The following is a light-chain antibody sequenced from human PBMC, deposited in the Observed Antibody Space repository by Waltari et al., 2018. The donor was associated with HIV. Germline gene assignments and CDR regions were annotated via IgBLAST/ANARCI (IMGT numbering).Light chain of an antibody. Sequence: TQSPAISVSPGGRVTVSCRASQNVDDKLAWYQQKPGQSPRLLIYHSSVRAAGVPTRFGGAGSATNFTLTITSLQSEDFALYFCQQYHHWPPLTFGGGSRVELK. CDR3: QQYHHWPPLT. CDR1: QNVDDK. V-gene: IGKV3D-15*01. CDR2: HSS. J-gene: IGKJ4*01.